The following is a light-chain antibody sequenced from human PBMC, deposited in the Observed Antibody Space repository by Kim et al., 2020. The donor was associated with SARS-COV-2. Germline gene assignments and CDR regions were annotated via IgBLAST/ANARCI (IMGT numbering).Light chain of an antibody. CDR1: QGISSY. CDR3: QQYYSSSWT. J-gene: IGKJ1*01. CDR2: AAS. Sequence: AIRITQSPSSLSASTGDRVTITCRASQGISSYLAWYQQKPGKAPKLLIYAASTLQSGVPSRFSGSGSGTDFTLTISCLQSEDFATYYCQQYYSSSWTFGQGTKVDIK. V-gene: IGKV1-8*01.